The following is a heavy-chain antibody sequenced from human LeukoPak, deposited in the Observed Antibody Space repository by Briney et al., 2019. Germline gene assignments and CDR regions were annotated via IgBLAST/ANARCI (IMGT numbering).Heavy chain of an antibody. V-gene: IGHV4-59*01. CDR1: GGSISSYY. CDR3: ARGEFGELLGDY. Sequence: PSETLSLTCTVSGGSISSYYWSWIRQPPGKGLEWIGYIYYSGSTNYNPSLKSRVTISVDTSKNQFSLKLSSVTAADTAVYYCARGEFGELLGDYWGQGTLVTVSS. J-gene: IGHJ4*02. CDR2: IYYSGST. D-gene: IGHD3-10*01.